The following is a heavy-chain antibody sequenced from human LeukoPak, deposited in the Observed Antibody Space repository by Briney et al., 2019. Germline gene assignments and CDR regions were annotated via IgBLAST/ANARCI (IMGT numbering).Heavy chain of an antibody. V-gene: IGHV3-7*03. J-gene: IGHJ4*02. CDR1: GFTFSSNW. Sequence: GGSLRLSCAASGFTFSSNWMSWVRQAPGGGRERGANIKQDGSEKYYVDSVKGRFTISRDNAKNSLYLQMNSLRAEDTAVYYCAKKGYAGSGTHSYYFDYWGRGALVTVSS. CDR3: AKKGYAGSGTHSYYFDY. D-gene: IGHD3-10*01. CDR2: IKQDGSEK.